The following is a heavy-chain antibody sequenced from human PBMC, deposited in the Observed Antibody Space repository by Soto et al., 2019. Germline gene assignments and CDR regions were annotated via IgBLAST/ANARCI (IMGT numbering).Heavy chain of an antibody. Sequence: PSETLSLTCSVSGVTMSYGGYSWSWIRQSPGKRLEWIGYVYYSGTTNYNPSLKSRVTISVDLSKNRFSLRLSSVTTADTALYYCARTTAVPNTLRSGYFFDYWGQG. CDR3: ARTTAVPNTLRSGYFFDY. J-gene: IGHJ4*02. V-gene: IGHV4-61*08. CDR2: VYYSGTT. CDR1: GVTMSYGGYS. D-gene: IGHD4-17*01.